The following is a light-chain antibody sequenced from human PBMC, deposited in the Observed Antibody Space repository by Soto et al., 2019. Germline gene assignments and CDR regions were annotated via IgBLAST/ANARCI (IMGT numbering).Light chain of an antibody. Sequence: DXQMTQSPSTLSASVGDRVTITCRASQSISIWLAWYQQKPGKAPKILXYKASSLESGVPSRFSGSGSGTEFTLTISSLQPEDFAVYYCQQYGSSPPITFGQGTRLEIK. J-gene: IGKJ5*01. V-gene: IGKV1-5*03. CDR3: QQYGSSPPIT. CDR1: QSISIW. CDR2: KAS.